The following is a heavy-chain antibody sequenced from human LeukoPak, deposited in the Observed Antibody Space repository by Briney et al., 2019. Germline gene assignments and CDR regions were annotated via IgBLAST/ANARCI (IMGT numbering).Heavy chain of an antibody. D-gene: IGHD5-12*01. V-gene: IGHV3-43*02. CDR2: ISGDGGST. Sequence: GGSLRLSCAASGFTFDDYAMHWVRQAPGKGLEWVSLISGDGGSTYYADSVKGRFTISRNNSKNSLYLQMNSLRTEDTALYYCAKDKRYSGYDPFDYWGQGTLVTVSS. CDR3: AKDKRYSGYDPFDY. CDR1: GFTFDDYA. J-gene: IGHJ4*02.